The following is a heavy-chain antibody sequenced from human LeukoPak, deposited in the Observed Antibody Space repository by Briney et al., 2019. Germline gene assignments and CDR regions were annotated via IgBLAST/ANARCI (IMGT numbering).Heavy chain of an antibody. CDR2: IYPGDSDT. J-gene: IGHJ3*02. CDR3: AWSGYCSGGSCPHDAFDI. D-gene: IGHD2-15*01. V-gene: IGHV5-51*01. Sequence: GESLKISCNGSGYNFTSYWIGWVRQTPGTGLEWMGIIYPGDSDTRYSPSFQGQVTISADKSISTGYLQWSSLKASDTAMYYCAWSGYCSGGSCPHDAFDIWGQGTMVTVSS. CDR1: GYNFTSYW.